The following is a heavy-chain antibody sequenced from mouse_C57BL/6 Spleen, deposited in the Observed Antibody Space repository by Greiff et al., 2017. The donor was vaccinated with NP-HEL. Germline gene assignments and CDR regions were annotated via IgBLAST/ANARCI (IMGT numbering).Heavy chain of an antibody. J-gene: IGHJ2*01. CDR2: ISSGGSYT. D-gene: IGHD1-1*01. CDR3: ARLTTVVAPDFTYFDY. CDR1: GFTFSSYG. V-gene: IGHV5-6*01. Sequence: EVMLVESGGDLVKPGGSLKLSCAASGFTFSSYGMSWVRQTPDKRLEWVATISSGGSYTYYPDSVKGRSTMSRDNAKTTMYLQMSSLKSEDTAMYYCARLTTVVAPDFTYFDYWGQGTTLTVSS.